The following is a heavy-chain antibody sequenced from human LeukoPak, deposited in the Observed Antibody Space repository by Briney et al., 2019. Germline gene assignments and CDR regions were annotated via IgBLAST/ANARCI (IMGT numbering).Heavy chain of an antibody. CDR3: AHAGDYGYFDY. V-gene: IGHV3-20*04. CDR2: INWNGGST. Sequence: GGSLRLSCAASGFTFDDYGMSWVRQAPGKGLEWVSGINWNGGSTGYADSVKGRFTISRDNAKNSLYLQMNSLRAEDTAVYYCAHAGDYGYFDYWGQGTLVTVSS. CDR1: GFTFDDYG. J-gene: IGHJ4*02. D-gene: IGHD4-17*01.